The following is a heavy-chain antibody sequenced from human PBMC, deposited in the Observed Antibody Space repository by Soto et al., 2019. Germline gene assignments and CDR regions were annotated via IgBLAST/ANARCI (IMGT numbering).Heavy chain of an antibody. V-gene: IGHV1-69*12. Sequence: QVQLAQSGAEVKKPGSSVKVSCKASGGSLSNYGISWVRQAPEQGLEWMGAIIPVFGTPNYAQKFQDRVTITADESTTTVYMEVRSLTSEDTAVYYCARGDATKIVVTTYYAMDVWGQGSTVTVSS. J-gene: IGHJ6*02. CDR1: GGSLSNYG. CDR2: IIPVFGTP. CDR3: ARGDATKIVVTTYYAMDV. D-gene: IGHD3-22*01.